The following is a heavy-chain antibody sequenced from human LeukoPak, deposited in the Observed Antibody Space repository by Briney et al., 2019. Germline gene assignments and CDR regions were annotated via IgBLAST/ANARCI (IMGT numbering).Heavy chain of an antibody. CDR1: GGSISDDY. CDR3: ARSGGDLSVDTVTTPSYFDH. V-gene: IGHV4-59*12. CDR2: SGSS. D-gene: IGHD4-11*01. J-gene: IGHJ4*02. Sequence: SETLSLTCTVSGGSISDDYWTWIRQPPGKGLEWIGYSGSSKYNPSLKSRVTISVDTSKNQFSLKLSSVTAADTAVYYCARSGGDLSVDTVTTPSYFDHWGQGTLVTVSS.